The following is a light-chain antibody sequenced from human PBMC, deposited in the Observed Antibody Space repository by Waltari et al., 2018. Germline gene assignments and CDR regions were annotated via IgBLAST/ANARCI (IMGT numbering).Light chain of an antibody. V-gene: IGKV3-11*01. CDR3: QQRRNWPLT. J-gene: IGKJ4*01. CDR2: DTS. CDR1: QSVKWY. Sequence: EIVLTQSPATLSLSPGERATLSCRASQSVKWYLARYQQRPGQAPKLFIYDTSNRATGIPARFSGSGSETDFTLTISSLEPDDAAVYYCQQRRNWPLTFGGGTKVEIK.